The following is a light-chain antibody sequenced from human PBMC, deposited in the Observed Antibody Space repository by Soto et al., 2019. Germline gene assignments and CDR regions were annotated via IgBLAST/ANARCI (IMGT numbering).Light chain of an antibody. CDR1: SSDIGSDRY. CDR3: SSYTSSSTLYV. CDR2: EVS. Sequence: QSVLTQPASVSGSPGQSITISCTGTSSDIGSDRYVSWYQHHPGKVPKLMIYEVSNRPPGVSDRFSGSKSGNTASLTISGLQAEDEADYYCSSYTSSSTLYVFGTGTKLTVL. J-gene: IGLJ1*01. V-gene: IGLV2-14*01.